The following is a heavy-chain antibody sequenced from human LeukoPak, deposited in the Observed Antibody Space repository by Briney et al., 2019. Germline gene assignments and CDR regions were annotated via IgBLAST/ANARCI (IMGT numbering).Heavy chain of an antibody. CDR2: IYYSGST. CDR1: GGSISSSSYY. V-gene: IGHV4-39*01. Sequence: SETLSLTCTVSGGSISSSSYYWGWIRQPPGKGLEWIGSIYYSGSTYYNPSLKSRVTISVDTSKNQFSLKLSSVTAADTAVYYCARSYRGSYSPWGQGTQVTVSS. D-gene: IGHD1-26*01. J-gene: IGHJ5*02. CDR3: ARSYRGSYSP.